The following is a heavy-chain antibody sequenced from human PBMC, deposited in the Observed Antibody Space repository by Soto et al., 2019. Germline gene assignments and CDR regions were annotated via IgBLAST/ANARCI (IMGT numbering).Heavy chain of an antibody. V-gene: IGHV3-53*04. CDR1: GFTVSSNY. CDR3: ARDALTGYDAFDI. Sequence: GGSLRLSCAASGFTVSSNYMSWVRQAPGKGLEWVSVIYSGGSTYYADSVKGRFTISRHNSKNTLYLQMNSLRAEDTAVYYCARDALTGYDAFDIWGQGTMVTVSS. D-gene: IGHD7-27*01. J-gene: IGHJ3*02. CDR2: IYSGGST.